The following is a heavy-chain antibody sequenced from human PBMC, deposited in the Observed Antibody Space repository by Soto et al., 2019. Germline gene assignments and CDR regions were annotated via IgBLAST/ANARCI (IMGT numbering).Heavy chain of an antibody. J-gene: IGHJ4*02. D-gene: IGHD7-27*01. CDR3: VRAGANDF. CDR1: GFTFSNYW. V-gene: IGHV3-74*01. CDR2: ISDDGGST. Sequence: EVQLVESGGGLVQPGGSLRLSCAASGFTFSNYWMHWVRQAPEKGLVWVSRISDDGGSTTYADSVKGRFTISRDNAKNMLYLQMNSLRAEDTAVYYCVRAGANDFWGQGTLVTVSS.